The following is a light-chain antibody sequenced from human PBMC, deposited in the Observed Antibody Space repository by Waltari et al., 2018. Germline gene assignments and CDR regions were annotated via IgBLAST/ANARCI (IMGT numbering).Light chain of an antibody. CDR3: QHSYSPPYT. Sequence: DIQMTQSPSSLSASVGDRVTITCRASQSISSYLNWYQQKPGKAPKLLIYAASSLQSGVPSRFSGSGSGTDFTLTITSLQPDDFATYYCQHSYSPPYTFGQGTRLEIK. J-gene: IGKJ2*01. V-gene: IGKV1-39*01. CDR2: AAS. CDR1: QSISSY.